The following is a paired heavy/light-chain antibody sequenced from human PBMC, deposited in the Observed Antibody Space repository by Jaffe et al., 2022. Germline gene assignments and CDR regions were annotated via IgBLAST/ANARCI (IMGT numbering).Light chain of an antibody. CDR2: AAS. V-gene: IGKV1-27*01. J-gene: IGKJ1*01. CDR3: QKYNSAPRG. Sequence: DIQMTQSPSSLSASVGDRVTITCRASQGISNYLAWYQQKPGKVPKLLIYAASTLQSGVPSRFSGSGSGTDFTLTISSLQPEDVATYYCQKYNSAPRGFGQGTKVEIK. CDR1: QGISNY.
Heavy chain of an antibody. J-gene: IGHJ6*03. V-gene: IGHV4-34*01. D-gene: IGHD4-4*01. Sequence: QVQLQQWGAGLLKPSETLSLTCAVYGGSFSGYYWSWIRQPPGKGLEWIGEINHSGSTNYNPSLKSRVTISVDTSKNQFSLKLSSVTAADTAVYYCARGRSYSNYVLSYYYYYMDVWGKGTTVTVSS. CDR2: INHSGST. CDR1: GGSFSGYY. CDR3: ARGRSYSNYVLSYYYYYMDV.